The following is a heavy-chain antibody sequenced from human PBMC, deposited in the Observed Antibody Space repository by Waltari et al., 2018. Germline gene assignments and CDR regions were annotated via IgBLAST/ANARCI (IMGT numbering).Heavy chain of an antibody. D-gene: IGHD3-22*01. Sequence: IRQPAGKGLEWIGRIYTSGSTNYNPSLKSRVTMSVDTSKNQFSLKLSSVTAADTAVYYCARRFGGDSSAHFDYWGQGTLVTVSS. CDR3: ARRFGGDSSAHFDY. J-gene: IGHJ4*02. CDR2: IYTSGST. V-gene: IGHV4-4*07.